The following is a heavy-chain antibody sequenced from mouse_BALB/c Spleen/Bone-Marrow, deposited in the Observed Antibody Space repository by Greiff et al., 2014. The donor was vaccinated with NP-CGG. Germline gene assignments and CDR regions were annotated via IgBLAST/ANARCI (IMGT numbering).Heavy chain of an antibody. J-gene: IGHJ2*01. CDR2: INPYNDGT. CDR3: AREGVDYFDY. Sequence: EVKLVESGPELVKPGASVKMSCKASGYTFTSYVVHWVKQKPGQGLEWIGYINPYNDGTKYNEKFKGKATLTSDKSSSTAYMELSSLTSEDSAVYYCAREGVDYFDYWGQGTTLTVSS. CDR1: GYTFTSYV. V-gene: IGHV1-14*01.